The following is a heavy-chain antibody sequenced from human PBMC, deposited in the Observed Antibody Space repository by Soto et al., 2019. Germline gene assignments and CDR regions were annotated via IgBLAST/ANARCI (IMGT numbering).Heavy chain of an antibody. Sequence: GGYLRLSCAASGFTFSSYAMHWVRQAPGKGLEYVSAIGSDGGNTYYANSVKDRFTISRDNSKNTLYLQMGSLSTEDMAVYYCARGDPYTVTLRNDAFDIWGQGTMVTVSS. CDR3: ARGDPYTVTLRNDAFDI. D-gene: IGHD1-1*01. CDR2: IGSDGGNT. CDR1: GFTFSSYA. J-gene: IGHJ3*02. V-gene: IGHV3-64*01.